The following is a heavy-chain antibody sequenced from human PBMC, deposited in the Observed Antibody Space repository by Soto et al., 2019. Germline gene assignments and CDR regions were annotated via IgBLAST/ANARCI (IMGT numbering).Heavy chain of an antibody. CDR2: IYYSGST. Sequence: ASETLSLTCTVSGGSISSSSYYWGWIRQPPGKGLEWIGSIYYSGSTYYNPSLKSRVTISVDTSKNQFSLKLSSVTAADTAVYYCARDSNYDAWVGYYYYGMDVWGQGTTVTVS. V-gene: IGHV4-39*02. J-gene: IGHJ6*02. D-gene: IGHD4-4*01. CDR3: ARDSNYDAWVGYYYYGMDV. CDR1: GGSISSSSYY.